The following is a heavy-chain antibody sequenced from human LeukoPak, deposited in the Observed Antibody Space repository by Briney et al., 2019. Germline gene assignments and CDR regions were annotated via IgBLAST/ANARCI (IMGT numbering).Heavy chain of an antibody. D-gene: IGHD2-15*01. CDR2: IYSGGST. V-gene: IGHV3-66*01. Sequence: PGGSLRLSCAASGFTVSSNYMSWVRQAPGKGLEWVSVIYSGGSTYYADPVKGIFNISRDNSKNTLYLQMNSLRAEDTAVYYCARTVTTSGYCSGGSCYSVDYFDYWAREPWSPSPQ. J-gene: IGHJ4*02. CDR1: GFTVSSNY. CDR3: ARTVTTSGYCSGGSCYSVDYFDY.